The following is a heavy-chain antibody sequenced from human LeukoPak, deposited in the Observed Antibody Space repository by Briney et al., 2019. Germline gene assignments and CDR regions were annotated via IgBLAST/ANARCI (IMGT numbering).Heavy chain of an antibody. CDR3: AKGPKKQMVGPRGYYFDF. CDR2: INGGST. V-gene: IGHV3-23*01. Sequence: GGSPRLSCAASGITFSSDAMSWVRQAPGKGLEWVSAINGGSTHYAGSVKGRFTISRDNSKNTLFLQMNSLRAEDTAVYFCAKGPKKQMVGPRGYYFDFWGQGTLVTVSS. J-gene: IGHJ4*02. CDR1: GITFSSDA. D-gene: IGHD6-13*01.